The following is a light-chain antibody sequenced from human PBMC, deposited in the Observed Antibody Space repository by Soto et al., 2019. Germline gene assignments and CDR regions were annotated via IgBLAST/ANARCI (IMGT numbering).Light chain of an antibody. CDR1: SSNIGAGYD. CDR3: QSYDSSLSGYV. J-gene: IGLJ1*01. V-gene: IGLV1-40*01. CDR2: GNS. Sequence: QAVGTQPPSVSGAPGQRVTISCTGSSSNIGAGYDVHWYQQLPGTAPKLLIYGNSNRPSGVPDRLSGSKSGTSASLAITGLKPEDEPDYYCQSYDSSLSGYVFGTGTKLPVL.